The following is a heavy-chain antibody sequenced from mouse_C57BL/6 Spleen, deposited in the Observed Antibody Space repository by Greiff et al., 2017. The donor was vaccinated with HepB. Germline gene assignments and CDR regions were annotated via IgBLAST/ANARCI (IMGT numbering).Heavy chain of an antibody. CDR1: GYTFTSYW. V-gene: IGHV1-69*01. J-gene: IGHJ2*01. CDR2: IDPSDSYT. Sequence: QVHVKQPGAELVMPGASVKLSCKASGYTFTSYWMHWVKQRPGQGLEWIGEIDPSDSYTNYNQKFKGKSTLTVDKSSSTAYMQLSSLTSEDSAVYYCARYYYDYDYFDYWGQGTTLTVSS. CDR3: ARYYYDYDYFDY. D-gene: IGHD2-4*01.